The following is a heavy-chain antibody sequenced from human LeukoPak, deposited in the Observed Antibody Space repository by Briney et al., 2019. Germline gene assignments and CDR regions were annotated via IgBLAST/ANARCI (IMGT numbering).Heavy chain of an antibody. CDR3: AKTRSSWYER. CDR1: GFTFSSYA. V-gene: IGHV3-23*01. CDR2: ISGSGGST. D-gene: IGHD6-13*01. Sequence: GGSMRLSCAASGFTFSSYAMSWVRQAPGKGLEWVSAISGSGGSTYYADSVKGRFTISRENSKNTLFLQMNSLRAEDTAVYYCAKTRSSWYERWGQGTLVTVSS. J-gene: IGHJ5*02.